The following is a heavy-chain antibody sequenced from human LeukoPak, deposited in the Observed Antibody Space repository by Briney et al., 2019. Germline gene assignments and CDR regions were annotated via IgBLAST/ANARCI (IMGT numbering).Heavy chain of an antibody. CDR1: GYTFTSYG. Sequence: ASVKVSCKASGYTFTSYGISWVRQPPGQGLEWMGWISAYNGNTNYAQKLQGRVTMTTDTSTSTAYMELRSLRSDDTAVYYCARGPVGYCSGGSCTRYFDYWGQGTLVTVSS. D-gene: IGHD2-15*01. V-gene: IGHV1-18*04. CDR3: ARGPVGYCSGGSCTRYFDY. CDR2: ISAYNGNT. J-gene: IGHJ4*02.